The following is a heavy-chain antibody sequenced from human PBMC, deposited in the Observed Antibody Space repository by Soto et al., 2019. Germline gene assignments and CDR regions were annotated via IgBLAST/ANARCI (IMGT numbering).Heavy chain of an antibody. D-gene: IGHD5-18*01. CDR3: ARVGGYSYSVDY. Sequence: EVQLVESGGGLVKTGGSMRLSCAASGFTFSSYSMNWVRQAPGKGLEWVSSISSSSSYIYYADSVKGRFPISRDNTKNSRYLKMNSLRAEDTAVYYCARVGGYSYSVDYWGQGTLVTVSS. V-gene: IGHV3-21*01. CDR1: GFTFSSYS. CDR2: ISSSSSYI. J-gene: IGHJ4*02.